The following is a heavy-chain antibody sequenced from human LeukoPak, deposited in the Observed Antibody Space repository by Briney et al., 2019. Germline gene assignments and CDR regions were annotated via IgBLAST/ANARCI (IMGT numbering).Heavy chain of an antibody. CDR1: GGSISSYY. V-gene: IGHV4-59*01. CDR3: ARAPITMVRGVINWPYGMDV. J-gene: IGHJ6*02. CDR2: IYHSGYT. Sequence: SETLSLTCSVSGGSISSYYWNWIRQPPGKGLEWIGYIYHSGYTNYNPSLKSRVAISVDTSKNQFSLKLTSVTAADTAVYYCARAPITMVRGVINWPYGMDVWAKGPRSPSP. D-gene: IGHD3-10*01.